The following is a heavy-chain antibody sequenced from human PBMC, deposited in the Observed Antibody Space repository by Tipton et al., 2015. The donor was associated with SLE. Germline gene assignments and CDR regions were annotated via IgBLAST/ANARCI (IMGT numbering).Heavy chain of an antibody. CDR2: IYYSGST. CDR1: GGSISSSSYD. Sequence: LRLSCTVSGGSISSSSYDWGWIRQPPGKGLEWIGSIYYSGSTNYNPSLKSRVTISVDTSKNQFSLMLSSVTAADTALYYCARRIVGAGTLDYWGQGTLVTVSS. D-gene: IGHD1-26*01. V-gene: IGHV4-39*01. J-gene: IGHJ4*02. CDR3: ARRIVGAGTLDY.